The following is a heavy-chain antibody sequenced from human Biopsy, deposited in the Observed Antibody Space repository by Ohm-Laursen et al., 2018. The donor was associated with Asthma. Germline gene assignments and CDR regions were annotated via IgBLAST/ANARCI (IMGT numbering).Heavy chain of an antibody. D-gene: IGHD2-15*01. J-gene: IGHJ1*01. CDR2: VFCGGTT. V-gene: IGHV4-59*01. Sequence: TLSLACPVCGDSIRSYHWSWIRQHSGKGWEGIWYVFCGGTTNYNPYLKSRVTISVDTSKNQFFLRVSSVTAEDTAVYYCARRVVYGSGTYAEYFQHWGQGTLVTVSS. CDR1: GDSIRSYH. CDR3: ARRVVYGSGTYAEYFQH.